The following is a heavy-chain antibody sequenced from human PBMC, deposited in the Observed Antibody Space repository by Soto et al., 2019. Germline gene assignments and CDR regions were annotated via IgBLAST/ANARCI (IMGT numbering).Heavy chain of an antibody. CDR3: AADRPYYYDSSGYYRERTNDY. D-gene: IGHD3-22*01. CDR2: IVVGSGNT. V-gene: IGHV1-58*01. J-gene: IGHJ4*02. Sequence: ASVKVSCKASGFTFTSSAVQWVRQARGQRLEWIGWIVVGSGNTNYAQKFQERVTITRDMSTSTAYMELSSLRSEDTAVYYCAADRPYYYDSSGYYRERTNDYWGQGTLVT. CDR1: GFTFTSSA.